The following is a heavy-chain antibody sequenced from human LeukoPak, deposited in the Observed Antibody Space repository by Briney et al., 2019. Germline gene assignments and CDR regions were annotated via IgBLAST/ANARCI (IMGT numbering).Heavy chain of an antibody. Sequence: SETLSLTCTVSGGSISSSSYYWGWIRQPPGKGLEWIGEINHSGSTNYNPSLKSRVTISVDTSKNQFSLKLSSVTAADTAVYYCARVDLRYFDWFLSRSFDYWGQGTLVTVSS. V-gene: IGHV4-39*07. CDR3: ARVDLRYFDWFLSRSFDY. CDR2: INHSGST. D-gene: IGHD3-9*01. CDR1: GGSISSSSYY. J-gene: IGHJ4*02.